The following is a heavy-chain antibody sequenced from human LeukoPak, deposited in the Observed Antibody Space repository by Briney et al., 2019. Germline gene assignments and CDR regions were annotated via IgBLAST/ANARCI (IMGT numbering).Heavy chain of an antibody. CDR2: ISWNRGSK. J-gene: IGHJ4*02. Sequence: GRCQRLSCAVSGYTFDEYAKQWVTEAPGKGVEWGSDISWNRGSKVCADSVKGGFNIYRDNDKNCLYVKMNTLRAGDMALFYCPKAAGVRNNGAYFDYCGQGTLVTVSS. D-gene: IGHD1/OR15-1a*01. CDR3: PKAAGVRNNGAYFDY. CDR1: GYTFDEYA. V-gene: IGHV3-9*03.